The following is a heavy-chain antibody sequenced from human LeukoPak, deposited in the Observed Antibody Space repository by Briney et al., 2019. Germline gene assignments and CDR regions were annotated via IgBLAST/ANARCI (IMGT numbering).Heavy chain of an antibody. J-gene: IGHJ4*02. V-gene: IGHV1-46*01. CDR1: GYTFTSYY. Sequence: GASVKVSCKASGYTFTSYYMHWVRQAPGQGLEWMGIINPSGGSTSYAQKFQGRVTMTRDTSTSTVYMELSSLRSEDTAVYYCAREVGVGAAGDVPPPYDYWGQGTLVTVSS. CDR3: AREVGVGAAGDVPPPYDY. D-gene: IGHD6-13*01. CDR2: INPSGGST.